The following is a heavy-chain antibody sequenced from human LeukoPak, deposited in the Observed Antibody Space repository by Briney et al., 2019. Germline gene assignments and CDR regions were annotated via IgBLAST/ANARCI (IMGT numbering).Heavy chain of an antibody. CDR2: ISYDGSNK. Sequence: GRSLRLSCAASGFTFSSYAMHWVRQAPGKGLEWVADISYDGSNKYYADSVKGRFTISRDNSKNTLYLQMNSLRAEDTAVYYCARADSSSWYPSLSYYFDYWGQGTLVTVS. J-gene: IGHJ4*02. V-gene: IGHV3-30*04. CDR1: GFTFSSYA. CDR3: ARADSSSWYPSLSYYFDY. D-gene: IGHD6-13*01.